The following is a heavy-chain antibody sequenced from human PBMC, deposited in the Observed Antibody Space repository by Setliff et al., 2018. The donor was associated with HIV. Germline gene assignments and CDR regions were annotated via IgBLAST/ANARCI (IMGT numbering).Heavy chain of an antibody. CDR3: ASAGAWQRNALDI. Sequence: GASVKVSCKASGYTFTGYYMHWVRQAPGQGLERMGVINPTGGSTRNTQKFQGRVAMTRDTSTSAVYMELSSLRSEDTAVYYCASAGAWQRNALDIWGQGTMVTVSS. CDR2: INPTGGST. CDR1: GYTFTGYY. V-gene: IGHV1-46*01. J-gene: IGHJ3*02. D-gene: IGHD5-12*01.